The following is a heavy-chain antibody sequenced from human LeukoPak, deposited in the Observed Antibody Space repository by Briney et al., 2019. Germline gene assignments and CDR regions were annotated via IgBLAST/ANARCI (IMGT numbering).Heavy chain of an antibody. D-gene: IGHD2-21*01. CDR3: AKEGRGVGITTVWFDP. V-gene: IGHV4-38-2*02. Sequence: SETLSLTCTVSGYSISRGYHWGWIRQPPGKGLEWIGSISHSGNTYYKPTLKSRLTMSLDTSKNLFSLRLSSVTAADTAVYYCAKEGRGVGITTVWFDPWGQGSLVTVSS. CDR1: GYSISRGYH. J-gene: IGHJ5*02. CDR2: ISHSGNT.